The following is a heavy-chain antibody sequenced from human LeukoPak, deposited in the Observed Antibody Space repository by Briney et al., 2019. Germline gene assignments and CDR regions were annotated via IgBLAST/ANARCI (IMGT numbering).Heavy chain of an antibody. CDR2: IYHTGSA. Sequence: SETLSLTCSVSGYSFTSGHYWGWIRQPPGKGLEWIANIYHTGSAHYNPSLKSRVTISVDTSTNQFSLKLSSVTAADTAVYYCARASRSSNPFDYWGQGTLVTVSS. J-gene: IGHJ4*02. CDR3: ARASRSSNPFDY. CDR1: GYSFTSGHY. D-gene: IGHD2-2*01. V-gene: IGHV4-38-2*01.